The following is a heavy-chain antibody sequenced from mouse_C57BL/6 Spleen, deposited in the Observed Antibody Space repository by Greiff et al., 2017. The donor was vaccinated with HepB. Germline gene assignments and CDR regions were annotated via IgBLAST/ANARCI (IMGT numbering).Heavy chain of an antibody. CDR3: AIPFYGNYPYYAMDY. CDR2: IDPSDSYT. CDR1: GYTFTSYW. J-gene: IGHJ4*01. D-gene: IGHD2-10*01. Sequence: VQLQQPGAELVRPGTSVKLSCKASGYTFTSYWMHWVKQRPGQGLEWIGVIDPSDSYTNYNQKFKGKATLTVDTSSSTAYMQLSSLTSEDSAVYYCAIPFYGNYPYYAMDYWGQGTSVTVSS. V-gene: IGHV1-59*01.